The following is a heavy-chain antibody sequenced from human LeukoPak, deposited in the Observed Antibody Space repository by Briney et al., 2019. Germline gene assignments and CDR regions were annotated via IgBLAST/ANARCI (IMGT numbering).Heavy chain of an antibody. D-gene: IGHD3-22*01. CDR1: GFTFSSYG. Sequence: GGSLRLSCAASGFTFSSYGMTWVRQAPGKGLEWVSVITGSGGSTYYADSVKGRFTVSRDNSKNTLYLQMNNLRAEDTAVYYCAKDFSVYFHDSRVLDYWGQGALVTVSS. J-gene: IGHJ4*02. V-gene: IGHV3-23*01. CDR3: AKDFSVYFHDSRVLDY. CDR2: ITGSGGST.